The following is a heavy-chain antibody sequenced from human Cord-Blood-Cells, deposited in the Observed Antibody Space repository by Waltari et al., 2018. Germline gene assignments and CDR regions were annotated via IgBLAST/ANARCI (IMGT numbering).Heavy chain of an antibody. Sequence: QVQLVQAGAEVKKTGPTGKGSCKAPGYTFTGYYRHWVRQAPGQGLEWMGWINPNSGGTNYAQKFQGRVTMTRDTSISTAYMELSRLRSDDTAVYYCATRNGNYWGQGTLVTVSS. CDR1: GYTFTGYY. CDR2: INPNSGGT. D-gene: IGHD4-17*01. V-gene: IGHV1-2*02. J-gene: IGHJ4*02. CDR3: ATRNGNY.